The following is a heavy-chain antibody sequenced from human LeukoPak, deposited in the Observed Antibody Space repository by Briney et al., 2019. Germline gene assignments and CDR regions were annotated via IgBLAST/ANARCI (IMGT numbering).Heavy chain of an antibody. CDR2: ISYSGST. D-gene: IGHD5-12*01. CDR3: ARHYRGYSGYDYGFWFDP. V-gene: IGHV4-59*08. CDR1: GGSISRYY. J-gene: IGHJ5*02. Sequence: PSETLSLTCTVSGGSISRYYWSWIRQPPGKGLEWIGYISYSGSTNYNPSLKSRVTISVDTSKNQFSLKLSSVTAADTAVYYCARHYRGYSGYDYGFWFDPWGQGTLVTVSS.